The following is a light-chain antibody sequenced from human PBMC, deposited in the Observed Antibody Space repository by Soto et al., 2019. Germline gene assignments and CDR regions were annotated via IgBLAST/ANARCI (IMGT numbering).Light chain of an antibody. CDR1: QSVLYSSNNMNY. CDR2: WAS. CDR3: QQYYSIPLT. V-gene: IGKV4-1*01. J-gene: IGKJ4*01. Sequence: DFVMTQSPDSLAVSLGETATITCKSSQSVLYSSNNMNYLSWYQQKPGQPPKLLIYWASTRKSGVPDRISGSGSGTDFTLTISSLQAEDVVVYYCQQYYSIPLTYGGGTKVEIK.